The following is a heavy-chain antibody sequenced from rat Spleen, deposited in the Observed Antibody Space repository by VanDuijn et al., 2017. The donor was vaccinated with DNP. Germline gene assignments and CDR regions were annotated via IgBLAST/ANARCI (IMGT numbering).Heavy chain of an antibody. V-gene: IGHV3-1*01. Sequence: EVQLQESGPGLVKPSQSLSLTCSVTAYSITSNYWGWIRKFPGNKMEWVGHISYSGSTSYNPSLKSRISITRDTSKNQFFLQLNSVTTEDTATYYCARQGYGSYGWYFDFWGPGTMVTVSS. J-gene: IGHJ1*01. CDR3: ARQGYGSYGWYFDF. D-gene: IGHD1-3*01. CDR1: AYSITSNY. CDR2: ISYSGST.